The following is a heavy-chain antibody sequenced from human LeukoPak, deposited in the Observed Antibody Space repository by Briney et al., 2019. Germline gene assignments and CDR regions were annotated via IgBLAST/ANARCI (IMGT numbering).Heavy chain of an antibody. D-gene: IGHD1-26*01. Sequence: GGSLRLSCAASGFTFSSYSMNWVRQAPGKGLEWVSSISSSSSYIDYADSVKGRFTISRDNAKNSLYLQMNSLRAEDTAVYYCAREGGGSYWADYWGQGTLVTVSS. CDR1: GFTFSSYS. J-gene: IGHJ4*02. CDR2: ISSSSSYI. CDR3: AREGGGSYWADY. V-gene: IGHV3-21*01.